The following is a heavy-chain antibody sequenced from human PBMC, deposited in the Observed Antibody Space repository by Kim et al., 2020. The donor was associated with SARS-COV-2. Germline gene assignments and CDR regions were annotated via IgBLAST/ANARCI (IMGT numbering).Heavy chain of an antibody. Sequence: SETLSLTCAVYGGSFSGYYWSWIRQPPGKGLEWIGEINHSGSTNYNPSLKSRVTISVDTSKNQFSLKLSSVTAADTAVYYCARGAGIDYWGQGTLVTVSS. CDR3: ARGAGIDY. V-gene: IGHV4-34*01. J-gene: IGHJ4*02. D-gene: IGHD2-15*01. CDR2: INHSGST. CDR1: GGSFSGYY.